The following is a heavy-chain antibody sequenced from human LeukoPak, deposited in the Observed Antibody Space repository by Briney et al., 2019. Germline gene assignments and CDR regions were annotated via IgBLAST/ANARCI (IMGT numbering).Heavy chain of an antibody. Sequence: SETLSLTCAVSGGSISSSSYYWGWIRQPPGKGLEWIGSIYYSGSTYYNPSLKSRVTISVDTSKNQFSLKLSSVTAADTAVYYCARHEWRRTMVRGVIHPNWGQGTLVTVSS. CDR2: IYYSGST. J-gene: IGHJ1*01. CDR3: ARHEWRRTMVRGVIHPN. V-gene: IGHV4-39*01. CDR1: GGSISSSSYY. D-gene: IGHD3-10*01.